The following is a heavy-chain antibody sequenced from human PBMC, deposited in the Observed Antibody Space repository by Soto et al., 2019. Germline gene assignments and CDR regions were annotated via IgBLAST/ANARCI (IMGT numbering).Heavy chain of an antibody. CDR1: GGTFSSYA. Sequence: SVKVSCKASGGTFSSYAISWVRQAPGQGLEWMGGIIPIFGTANYAQEFQGRVTITADESTSTAYMELSSLRSEDTAVYYCASIWDIVVVPAAPKLYYYYYGMDVWGQGTTVTVSS. D-gene: IGHD2-2*01. CDR3: ASIWDIVVVPAAPKLYYYYYGMDV. CDR2: IIPIFGTA. J-gene: IGHJ6*02. V-gene: IGHV1-69*13.